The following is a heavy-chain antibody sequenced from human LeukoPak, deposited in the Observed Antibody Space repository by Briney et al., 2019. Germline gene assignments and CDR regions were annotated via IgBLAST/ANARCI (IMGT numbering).Heavy chain of an antibody. CDR2: IIPIFGTA. CDR3: ARDRSFSSPDAFDT. CDR1: GGTFSSYT. Sequence: SVKVSCKASGGTFSSYTISWVRQAPGQGLEWMGRIIPIFGTASNAQKFQGRVTITTDESTSTVYMELSSLRSEDTAVYYCARDRSFSSPDAFDTWGQGTMVTVSS. J-gene: IGHJ3*02. V-gene: IGHV1-69*05. D-gene: IGHD6-6*01.